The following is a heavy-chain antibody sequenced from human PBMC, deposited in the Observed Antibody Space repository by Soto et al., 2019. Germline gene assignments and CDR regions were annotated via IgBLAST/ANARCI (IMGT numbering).Heavy chain of an antibody. CDR2: ISGSGGST. Sequence: GGSLRLSCAASGFTFSSYAMSWVRQAPGKGLEWVSAISGSGGSTYYADSVKGRFTISRDNSKNTLYLQMNSLRAEDTAVYYCAKEVVVVGITYYYYLIDFWGKGSSVTGSS. J-gene: IGHJ6*03. CDR1: GFTFSSYA. V-gene: IGHV3-23*01. D-gene: IGHD2-15*01. CDR3: AKEVVVVGITYYYYLIDF.